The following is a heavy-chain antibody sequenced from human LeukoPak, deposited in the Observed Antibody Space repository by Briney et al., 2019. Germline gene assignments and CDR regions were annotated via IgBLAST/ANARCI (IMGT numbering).Heavy chain of an antibody. D-gene: IGHD2-15*01. CDR3: ARRSYSGLDY. Sequence: RGSLRLSCAASGFTFSSYSMKWVRQAPGKGLEWVSYISSSSSTIYYADSVKGRFTTSRDNANNSLYLQMNSLRAEDTAVYYCARRSYSGLDYWGQGTLVTVSS. V-gene: IGHV3-48*01. CDR1: GFTFSSYS. CDR2: ISSSSSTI. J-gene: IGHJ4*02.